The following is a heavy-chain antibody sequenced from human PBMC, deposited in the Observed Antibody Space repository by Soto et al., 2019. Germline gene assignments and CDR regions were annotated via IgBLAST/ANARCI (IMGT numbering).Heavy chain of an antibody. J-gene: IGHJ3*02. Sequence: EVQLLESGGGLVQPGGSLRLSCAASGFTLSSYAVSWVRQAPGKGLKWVSAFSGSFSTTYLADSVRGRFAISSDRSKNMWDQEMSILRAEDTVLYFCARIKPSIVGGPGRTFDIWGQGTMVTVSS. CDR1: GFTLSSYA. V-gene: IGHV3-23*01. D-gene: IGHD1-26*01. CDR2: FSGSFSTT. CDR3: ARIKPSIVGGPGRTFDI.